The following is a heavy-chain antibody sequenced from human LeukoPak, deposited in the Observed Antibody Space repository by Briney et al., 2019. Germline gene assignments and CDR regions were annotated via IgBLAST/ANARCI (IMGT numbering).Heavy chain of an antibody. CDR2: MNPNSGNT. D-gene: IGHD2-2*01. V-gene: IGHV1-8*03. J-gene: IGHJ4*02. CDR1: GYTFTSYD. CDR3: ARGKGSTSCADN. Sequence: ASVKVSCKASGYTFTSYDINWVRQATGQGLEWMGWMNPNSGNTGYAQKFQGRVTITRNTSISTAYMELSSLRSEDTAVYYCARGKGSTSCADNWGQGTLVTVSS.